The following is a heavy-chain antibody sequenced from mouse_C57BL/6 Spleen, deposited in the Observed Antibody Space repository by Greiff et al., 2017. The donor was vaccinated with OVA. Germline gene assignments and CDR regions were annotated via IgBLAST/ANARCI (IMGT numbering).Heavy chain of an antibody. CDR2: IRNKANGYTT. V-gene: IGHV7-3*01. J-gene: IGHJ1*03. CDR3: ARGRGSADWYFDV. CDR1: GFTFTDYY. Sequence: EVKLVESGGGLVQPGGSLSLSCAASGFTFTDYYMSWVRQPPGKALEWLGFIRNKANGYTTEYSASVKGRFTISRDNSQSILYLQMNALRAEDSATYYCARGRGSADWYFDVWGTGTTVTVSS. D-gene: IGHD1-1*01.